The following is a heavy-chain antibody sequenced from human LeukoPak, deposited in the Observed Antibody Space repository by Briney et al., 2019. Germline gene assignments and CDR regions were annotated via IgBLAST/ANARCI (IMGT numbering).Heavy chain of an antibody. Sequence: QRGGSLGLFCGPSGFTFSSNYMRGVRGAPGRGLEWVSIIYRDGSTNYADSVKGRFTTSRNNSKNTLYLQMNSMRGEDTAVYYCASTFYGDSPPYWGQGTLVIVSA. CDR2: IYRDGST. J-gene: IGHJ4*02. CDR3: ASTFYGDSPPY. CDR1: GFTFSSNY. D-gene: IGHD4-17*01. V-gene: IGHV3-66*01.